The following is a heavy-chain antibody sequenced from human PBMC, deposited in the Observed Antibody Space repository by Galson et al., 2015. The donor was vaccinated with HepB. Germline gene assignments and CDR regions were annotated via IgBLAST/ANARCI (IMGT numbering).Heavy chain of an antibody. CDR3: ARAVRNQLLSEY. CDR1: GYTFTRYG. D-gene: IGHD1-26*01. J-gene: IGHJ4*02. CDR2: MNPKSTNT. V-gene: IGHV1-8*01. Sequence: SVKVSCKASGYTFTRYGVTWVRQAPGQGLEWMGWMNPKSTNTGYARKFQGRVTMTGDTSMDTAYTELSSLTSEDTAVYYCARAVRNQLLSEYWGQGTLVTVSS.